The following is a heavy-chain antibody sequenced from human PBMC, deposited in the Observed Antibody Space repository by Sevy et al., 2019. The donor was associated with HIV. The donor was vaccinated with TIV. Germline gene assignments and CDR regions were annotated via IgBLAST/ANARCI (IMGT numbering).Heavy chain of an antibody. CDR3: TTDRVAQYYDFWSGYYADAFDI. V-gene: IGHV3-15*01. CDR1: GFTFSNAW. D-gene: IGHD3-3*01. CDR2: IKSKTDGGTT. J-gene: IGHJ3*02. Sequence: GGSLRLSCAASGFTFSNAWMSWVRQAPGKGLEWVGRIKSKTDGGTTDYAAPVKGRFTISRDDSKNTLYLQMNSLKTEDTVVYYCTTDRVAQYYDFWSGYYADAFDIWGQGTMVTVSS.